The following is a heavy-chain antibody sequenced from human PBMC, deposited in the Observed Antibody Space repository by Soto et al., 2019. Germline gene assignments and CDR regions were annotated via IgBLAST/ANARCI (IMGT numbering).Heavy chain of an antibody. CDR2: IRGTGGDT. CDR1: GFTFSSYV. J-gene: IGHJ4*02. D-gene: IGHD5-12*01. CDR3: AKGNNGYALFFDY. Sequence: EMQLLESGGGLVQPGGSLRLSSAASGFTFSSYVMNWVRQAPGKGLEWVSTIRGTGGDTYYADSGKGRYTVSRDNSRNTLFLQMNSRRAEDTAVYYCAKGNNGYALFFDYWGQGTLVTVSS. V-gene: IGHV3-23*01.